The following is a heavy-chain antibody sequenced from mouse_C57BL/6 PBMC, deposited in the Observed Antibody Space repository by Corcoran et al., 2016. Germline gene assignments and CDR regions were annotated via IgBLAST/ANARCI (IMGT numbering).Heavy chain of an antibody. CDR3: ARSDYDEAY. CDR1: GYTFTDYY. CDR2: INPNNGGT. V-gene: IGHV1-26*01. Sequence: EVQLQQSGPELVKPGASVKISCKASGYTFTDYYMNWVKQSHGKSLEWIGDINPNNGGTSYNQKFKGKATLTVDKSSSTAYMELRSLTSEDSAVYYCARSDYDEAYWGQGTLVTVSA. J-gene: IGHJ3*01. D-gene: IGHD2-4*01.